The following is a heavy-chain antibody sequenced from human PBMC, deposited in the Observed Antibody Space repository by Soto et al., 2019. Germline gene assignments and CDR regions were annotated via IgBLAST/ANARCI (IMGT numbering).Heavy chain of an antibody. CDR1: GFTFSSYA. V-gene: IGHV3-23*01. Sequence: EVQLLESGGGLVQPGGSLRLSCAASGFTFSSYAMSWVRQAPGKGLEWVSAISGSGGSTYYADSVKGRFTISRDNSKNTLYLQMNRLRAEDTAVYYCAKDLEGEQLVPSYYYGMDVWGQGTTVTVSS. D-gene: IGHD6-6*01. J-gene: IGHJ6*02. CDR3: AKDLEGEQLVPSYYYGMDV. CDR2: ISGSGGST.